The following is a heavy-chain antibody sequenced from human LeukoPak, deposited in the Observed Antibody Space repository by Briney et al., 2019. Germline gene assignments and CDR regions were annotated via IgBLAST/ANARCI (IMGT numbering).Heavy chain of an antibody. CDR3: ARDRYYYGSVDY. Sequence: ASVNVSCKASVYTFTGYYMYWVRQAPGQALEWMGWINPSSGGTNYAQKFQGRVTMTRDTSISTAYMELSSLKSDDTAIYYCARDRYYYGSVDYWGQGTLVTVSS. J-gene: IGHJ4*02. CDR2: INPSSGGT. D-gene: IGHD3-10*01. V-gene: IGHV1-2*02. CDR1: VYTFTGYY.